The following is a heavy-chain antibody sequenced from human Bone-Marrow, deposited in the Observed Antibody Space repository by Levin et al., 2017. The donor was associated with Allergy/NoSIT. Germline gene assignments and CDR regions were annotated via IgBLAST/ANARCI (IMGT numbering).Heavy chain of an antibody. CDR1: GFTFSSYA. CDR3: ARDFSSSSPYYYYYYMDV. J-gene: IGHJ6*03. Sequence: GESLKISCAASGFTFSSYAMNWVRQAPGKGLEWVSSISSTSSYIYYSDSLKGRFTISRDNAKNSLYLQMNSLRADDTAVYYCARDFSSSSPYYYYYYMDVWGKGTTVTVSS. D-gene: IGHD6-6*01. CDR2: ISSTSSYI. V-gene: IGHV3-21*01.